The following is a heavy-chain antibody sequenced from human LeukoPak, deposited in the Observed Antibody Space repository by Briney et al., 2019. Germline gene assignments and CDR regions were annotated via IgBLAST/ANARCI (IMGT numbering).Heavy chain of an antibody. J-gene: IGHJ5*02. V-gene: IGHV4-30-2*01. Sequence: KPSETLSLTCAVSGVSMGSGGYSWSWVRQPPGKGLEWIGYIYHSGSTYYSPSLKSRVTMSVDTSKNQFSLKLSSVTAADTAVYYCARLPPASYWLDPWGQGTLVTVSS. CDR2: IYHSGST. CDR1: GVSMGSGGYS. CDR3: ARLPPASYWLDP. D-gene: IGHD2-2*01.